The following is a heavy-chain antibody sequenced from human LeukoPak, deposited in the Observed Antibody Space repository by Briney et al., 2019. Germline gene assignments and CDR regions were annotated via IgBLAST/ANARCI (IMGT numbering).Heavy chain of an antibody. Sequence: GGSLRLSCAASGFSFSYYAMSWVRQAPGEGLEWVSTISYTGSDTYYADSVEGRFTISRDNSMNTLYLQMTSLRAEDTAIYYCAKVPYSDYGSGRPPFMDVWGQGTTVAVSS. V-gene: IGHV3-23*01. D-gene: IGHD3-10*01. CDR3: AKVPYSDYGSGRPPFMDV. CDR2: ISYTGSDT. CDR1: GFSFSYYA. J-gene: IGHJ6*02.